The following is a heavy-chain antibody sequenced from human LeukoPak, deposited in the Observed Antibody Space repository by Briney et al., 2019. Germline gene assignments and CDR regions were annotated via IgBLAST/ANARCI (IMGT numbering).Heavy chain of an antibody. V-gene: IGHV1-69*06. J-gene: IGHJ6*03. Sequence: SVKVSCKASGGTFSSYAISWVRQAPGQGLEWMGGIIPIFGTANYAQKFQGRVTITADKSTSTAYMELGSLRSEDTTVYYCARGGELVGYYYYYMDVWGKGTTVTVSS. CDR3: ARGGELVGYYYYYMDV. CDR1: GGTFSSYA. CDR2: IIPIFGTA. D-gene: IGHD1-26*01.